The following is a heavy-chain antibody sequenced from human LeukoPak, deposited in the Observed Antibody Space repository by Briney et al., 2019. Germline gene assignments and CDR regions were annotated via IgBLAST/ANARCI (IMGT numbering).Heavy chain of an antibody. V-gene: IGHV5-51*01. CDR2: IYPGDSDT. CDR1: GYSFTNYW. D-gene: IGHD2-15*01. J-gene: IGHJ3*01. CDR3: AIPARCSGGVCSSRDAFDV. Sequence: GASLKISCKASGYSFTNYWIGWVRQMPGKGLEWVGLIYPGDSDTTYSPSVQGQVTISADKSISTAYLQWSSLKASDTAMYYCAIPARCSGGVCSSRDAFDVWGQGTVVTVSS.